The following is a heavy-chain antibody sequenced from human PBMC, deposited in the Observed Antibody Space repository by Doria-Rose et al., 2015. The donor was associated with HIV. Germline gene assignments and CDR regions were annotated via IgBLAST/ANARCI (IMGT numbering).Heavy chain of an antibody. CDR3: ARIKSSRWYHKYYFDF. V-gene: IGHV2-26*01. Sequence: QVTLKESGPVLVKPTETLTLTCTVSGVSLSSPGMGVSWIRQPPGKALEWLVNTFSDDERSYNTSLKSRLTISRGTSKSQVVLTMTDMDPVDTATYYCARIKSSRWYHKYYFDFWGQGTLVIVSA. CDR2: TFSDDER. J-gene: IGHJ4*02. D-gene: IGHD6-13*01. CDR1: GVSLSSPGMG.